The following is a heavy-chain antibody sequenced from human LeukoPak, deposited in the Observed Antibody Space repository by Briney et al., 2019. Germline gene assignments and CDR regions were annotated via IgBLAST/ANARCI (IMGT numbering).Heavy chain of an antibody. CDR2: ISYSGST. D-gene: IGHD6-19*01. V-gene: IGHV4-59*01. CDR3: ARDSGSGHCYFDL. J-gene: IGHJ2*01. Sequence: PSETLSLTCTVSGGSISSYYWSWIRQPPGKGLEWIGYISYSGSTNYNPSLKSRVTISVDTSKIQFSLKLSSVTAADTAMYYCARDSGSGHCYFDLWGRGTLVTVSS. CDR1: GGSISSYY.